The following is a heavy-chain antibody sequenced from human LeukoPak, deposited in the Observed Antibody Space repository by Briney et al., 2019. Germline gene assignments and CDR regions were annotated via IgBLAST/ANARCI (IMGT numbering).Heavy chain of an antibody. CDR3: AKDQSPYQWLAFDY. Sequence: GGSLRLSCAASGFTFSSYAMSWVRQAPGKGLEWVSAISGGGGSTYYADSVKGRFTISRDNSKNTLYLQMNSLRAEDTAVYYCAKDQSPYQWLAFDYWGQGTLVTVSS. J-gene: IGHJ4*02. CDR2: ISGGGGST. V-gene: IGHV3-23*01. D-gene: IGHD6-19*01. CDR1: GFTFSSYA.